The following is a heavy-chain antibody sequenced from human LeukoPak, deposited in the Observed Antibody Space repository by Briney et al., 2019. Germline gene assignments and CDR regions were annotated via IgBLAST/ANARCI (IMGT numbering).Heavy chain of an antibody. CDR2: ISGGGGRT. Sequence: AGGSLRLSCAASGFTFSSYGMSWVRQAPGKGLEWVSGISGGGGRTNYADSVKGRFTISRDNAKNTLYLQMNSLRAEDTAVYYCAKGSREWELLDAFDIWGQGTMVTVSS. CDR1: GFTFSSYG. D-gene: IGHD1-26*01. J-gene: IGHJ3*02. V-gene: IGHV3-23*01. CDR3: AKGSREWELLDAFDI.